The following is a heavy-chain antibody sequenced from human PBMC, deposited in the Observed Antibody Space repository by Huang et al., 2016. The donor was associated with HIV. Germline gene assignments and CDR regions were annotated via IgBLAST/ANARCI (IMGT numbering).Heavy chain of an antibody. CDR1: GSKLSNYW. D-gene: IGHD2-15*01. J-gene: IGHJ3*02. CDR2: IKSDGRTT. V-gene: IGHV3-74*01. Sequence: EEHLVESGGGLVQPGGSLRLSCEASGSKLSNYWMQWVRQVPGKGWVWVSRIKSDGRTTDYADSVKGRFTISRDNAKNTLYLQMSSLTAEDTAIYYCARAGGFEIWGQGTVVTVSS. CDR3: ARAGGFEI.